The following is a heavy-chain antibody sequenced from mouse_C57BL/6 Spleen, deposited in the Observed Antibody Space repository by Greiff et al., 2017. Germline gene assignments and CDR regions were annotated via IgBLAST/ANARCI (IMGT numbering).Heavy chain of an antibody. J-gene: IGHJ4*01. V-gene: IGHV1-52*01. CDR1: GYTFTSYW. CDR3: ARKAYPDAMDD. CDR2: IDPSDSET. Sequence: QVQLQQPGAELVRPGSSVKLSCKASGYTFTSYWMHWVKQRPIQGLEWIGNIDPSDSETHYNQKFKDKATLTVDKSSSTAYMQLSSLTSEDSAVYYCARKAYPDAMDDWGQGTSVTVSS. D-gene: IGHD2-10*01.